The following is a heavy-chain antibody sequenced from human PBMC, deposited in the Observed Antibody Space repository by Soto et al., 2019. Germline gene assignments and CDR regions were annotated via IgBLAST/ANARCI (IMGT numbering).Heavy chain of an antibody. V-gene: IGHV1-69*13. CDR1: GGTFSSYA. D-gene: IGHD2-15*01. CDR3: ARDLLSGEPVEVARDG. Sequence: SVKVSCKASGGTFSSYAISWVRQAPGQGLEWMGGIIPIFGTANYAQKFQGRVTITADESTSTAYMELSSLRSEDTAVYYCARDLLSGEPVEVARDGWGQGTLVTVSS. J-gene: IGHJ4*02. CDR2: IIPIFGTA.